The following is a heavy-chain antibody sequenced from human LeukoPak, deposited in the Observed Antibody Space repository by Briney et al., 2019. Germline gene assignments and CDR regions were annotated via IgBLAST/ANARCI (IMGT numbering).Heavy chain of an antibody. CDR2: IYYSGTT. Sequence: SETLSLTCTVSGGPISSSSYYWVWIRQPPGKEPEYIGSIYYSGTTYYNPSLESRVTISLDMSKNQFSLRLTSVTAADTAVYYCARDPWLGVGANSAFDMWGQGTRVTVSS. CDR1: GGPISSSSYY. D-gene: IGHD1-26*01. V-gene: IGHV4-39*07. J-gene: IGHJ3*02. CDR3: ARDPWLGVGANSAFDM.